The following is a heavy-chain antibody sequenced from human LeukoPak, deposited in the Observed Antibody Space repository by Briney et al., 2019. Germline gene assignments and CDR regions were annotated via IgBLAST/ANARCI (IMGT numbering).Heavy chain of an antibody. CDR3: ARDRLGLGDYDP. CDR2: IYTSGSN. J-gene: IGHJ5*02. V-gene: IGHV4-4*07. CDR1: GGSISTYY. D-gene: IGHD3-16*01. Sequence: SETLSLTCPVSGGSISTYYWSWIRQPPGKGLEWIGRIYTSGSNNYHPTLKSRVTISVDTSKNQFSLKLSSVTAADTAVYYCARDRLGLGDYDPCGEGTLVTVSS.